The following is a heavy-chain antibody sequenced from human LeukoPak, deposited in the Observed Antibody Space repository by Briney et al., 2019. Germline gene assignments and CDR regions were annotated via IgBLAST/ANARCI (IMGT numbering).Heavy chain of an antibody. CDR3: ARVESFCSGGSCYPQQPDY. V-gene: IGHV3-23*01. CDR1: GFTFSSYA. Sequence: GGSLRLSCAASGFTFSSYAMSWVRQAPGKGLEWVSAISGSGGSTYYADSVKGRFTISRDNSKNTLYLQMNSLRAEDTAVYYCARVESFCSGGSCYPQQPDYWGQGTLVTVSS. CDR2: ISGSGGST. J-gene: IGHJ4*02. D-gene: IGHD2-15*01.